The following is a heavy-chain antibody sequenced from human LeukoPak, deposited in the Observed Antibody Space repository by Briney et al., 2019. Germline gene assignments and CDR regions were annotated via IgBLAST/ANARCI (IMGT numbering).Heavy chain of an antibody. CDR3: AKNNGWFHLAQ. CDR2: IKTDGSET. D-gene: IGHD6-19*01. J-gene: IGHJ4*02. V-gene: IGHV3-7*03. Sequence: GGSLRLSCAVSGFNFRDHWMVWVRRARGKGLEWVGHIKTDGSETHYVDSLKGRFSISRDNTNNALHLQMNSLRVEDTAVYYCAKNNGWFHLAQWGQGTLVTVSS. CDR1: GFNFRDHW.